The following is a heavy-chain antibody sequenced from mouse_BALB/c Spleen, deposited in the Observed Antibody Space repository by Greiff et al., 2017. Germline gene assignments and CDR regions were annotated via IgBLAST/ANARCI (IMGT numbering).Heavy chain of an antibody. CDR1: GYTFSSYW. D-gene: IGHD1-1*01. CDR3: ARRGLYYGSSYGYFDV. V-gene: IGHV1-9*01. J-gene: IGHJ1*01. Sequence: QVHVKQSGAELMKPGASVKISCKATGYTFSSYWIEWVKQRPGHGLEWIGEILPGSGSTNYNEKFKGKATFTADTSSNTAYMQLSSLTSEDSAVYYCARRGLYYGSSYGYFDVWGAGTTVTVSS. CDR2: ILPGSGST.